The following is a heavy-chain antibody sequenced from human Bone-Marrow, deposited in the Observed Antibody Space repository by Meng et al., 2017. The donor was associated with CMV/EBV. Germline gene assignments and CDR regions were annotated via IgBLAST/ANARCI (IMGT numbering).Heavy chain of an antibody. D-gene: IGHD1-26*01. CDR2: INHSGST. CDR3: ARIVGATTRWYYYYGMDV. CDR1: GGSFSGYY. J-gene: IGHJ6*02. Sequence: SETLSLTCAVYGGSFSGYYWSWIRQPPGKGLEWIGEINHSGSTNYNPSLKSRVTISVDTSKNQFSLKLSSVTAADTAVYYCARIVGATTRWYYYYGMDVWGQRTTVNIAS. V-gene: IGHV4-34*01.